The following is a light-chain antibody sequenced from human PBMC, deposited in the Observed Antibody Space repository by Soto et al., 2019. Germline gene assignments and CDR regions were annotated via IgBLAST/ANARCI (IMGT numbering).Light chain of an antibody. CDR2: AAS. CDR1: QSISSY. Sequence: LQMTQFESSLSSSFRDRANFTCXQSQSISSYLNWYQQKPGKAPKLLIYAASSLQSGVPSRFSGSGSGTDFTLTISSLQPEDFATYYCQQSYSTRSITFGQGTRLEI. CDR3: QQSYSTRSIT. J-gene: IGKJ5*01. V-gene: IGKV1-39*01.